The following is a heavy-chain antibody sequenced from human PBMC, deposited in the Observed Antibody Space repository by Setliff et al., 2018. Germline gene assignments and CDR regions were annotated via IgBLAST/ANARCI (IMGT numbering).Heavy chain of an antibody. CDR1: GYTFTGYY. V-gene: IGHV1-2*06. CDR2: INPDSGGP. J-gene: IGHJ6*03. D-gene: IGHD3-22*01. Sequence: ASVKVSCKASGYTFTGYYMHWVRQAPGQGLEWVGRINPDSGGPNYAQKFQGRVTMTRDTSISTAYMELSRLRSDDTAVYYCARTYYYASSGYRGYYYSLDVWGKGTTVTVSS. CDR3: ARTYYYASSGYRGYYYSLDV.